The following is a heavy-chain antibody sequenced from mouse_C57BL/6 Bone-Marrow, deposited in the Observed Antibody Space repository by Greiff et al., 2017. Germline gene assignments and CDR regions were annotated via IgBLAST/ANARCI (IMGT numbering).Heavy chain of an antibody. CDR2: ISSGGSYT. CDR1: GFTFSSYG. CDR3: ARPPYYYGSSRGYFDV. J-gene: IGHJ1*03. V-gene: IGHV5-6*01. D-gene: IGHD1-1*01. Sequence: EVNVVESGGDLVKPGGSLKLSCAASGFTFSSYGMSWVRQTPDKRLEWVATISSGGSYTYYPDSVKGRFTISRDNAKNTLYLQMSSLKSEDTAMYYCARPPYYYGSSRGYFDVWGTGTTVTVSS.